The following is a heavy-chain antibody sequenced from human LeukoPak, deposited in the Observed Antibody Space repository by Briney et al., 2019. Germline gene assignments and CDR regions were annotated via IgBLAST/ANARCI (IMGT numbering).Heavy chain of an antibody. Sequence: PSETLSLTCTVSGGSISSYYWSWIRQPPGKGLEWIGYIYYSGSTNYNPSLHSRVTISVDTSKNQFSLKLSSVTAADTAVYYCARHFPGLWAVPAPRPFDYWGQGTLVTVSS. D-gene: IGHD2-2*01. V-gene: IGHV4-59*01. CDR1: GGSISSYY. CDR2: IYYSGST. J-gene: IGHJ4*02. CDR3: ARHFPGLWAVPAPRPFDY.